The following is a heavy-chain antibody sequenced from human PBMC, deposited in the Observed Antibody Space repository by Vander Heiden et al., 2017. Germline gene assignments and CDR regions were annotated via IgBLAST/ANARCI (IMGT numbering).Heavy chain of an antibody. Sequence: DVQLLESGAGLVQPGRSLRLSCAASGFTFSSYALGWVRQAPGKGLEWVSAISGSGGSTYYADSVKGRLTISRDNSKNTLYLQMNSLRAEDTAVYYCAKANYYDFWSGYSAYYFDYWGQGTLVTVSS. D-gene: IGHD3-3*01. CDR1: GFTFSSYA. V-gene: IGHV3-23*01. CDR2: ISGSGGST. J-gene: IGHJ4*02. CDR3: AKANYYDFWSGYSAYYFDY.